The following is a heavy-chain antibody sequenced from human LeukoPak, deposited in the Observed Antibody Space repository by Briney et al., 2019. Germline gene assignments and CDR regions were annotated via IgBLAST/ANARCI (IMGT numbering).Heavy chain of an antibody. Sequence: GRSLTLSCAASGFTFDDYAMHWVRRAPGKGLEWVSGISWNSGSIAYADSVRGRFTISRDNAKNSLYLRINSLRAEDTALYYCVSGRYGSGSEIFDYWGQGTLVTVSS. CDR3: VSGRYGSGSEIFDY. D-gene: IGHD3-10*01. J-gene: IGHJ4*02. CDR2: ISWNSGSI. CDR1: GFTFDDYA. V-gene: IGHV3-9*01.